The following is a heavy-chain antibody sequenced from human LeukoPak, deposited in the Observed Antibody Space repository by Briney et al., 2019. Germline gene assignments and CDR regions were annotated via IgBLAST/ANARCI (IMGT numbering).Heavy chain of an antibody. J-gene: IGHJ4*02. CDR2: ISGSGGST. V-gene: IGHV3-23*01. CDR3: AKVPRTYYYGSGSYYSRNEGPDY. Sequence: GGSLRLSCAASGFTFSSYAMSWVRQAPGKGLEWVSAISGSGGSTYYADFVKGRFTISRDNSKNTLYLQMNSLRAEDTAVYYCAKVPRTYYYGSGSYYSRNEGPDYWGQGTLVTVSS. D-gene: IGHD3-10*01. CDR1: GFTFSSYA.